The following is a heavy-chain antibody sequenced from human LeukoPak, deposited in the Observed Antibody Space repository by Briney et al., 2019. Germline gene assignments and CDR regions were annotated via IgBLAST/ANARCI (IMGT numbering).Heavy chain of an antibody. Sequence: ASVKVSCKASGYTLTNYNISWVREAPGQGLEWMGWINTYKGDTLYAQKLQGRVTMTTDTSTSTAYMELRSLRSDDTAVYYCARDFHSSGYYHYFHYWGQGTLVTVSS. CDR1: GYTLTNYN. CDR3: ARDFHSSGYYHYFHY. D-gene: IGHD3-22*01. V-gene: IGHV1-18*01. CDR2: INTYKGDT. J-gene: IGHJ4*02.